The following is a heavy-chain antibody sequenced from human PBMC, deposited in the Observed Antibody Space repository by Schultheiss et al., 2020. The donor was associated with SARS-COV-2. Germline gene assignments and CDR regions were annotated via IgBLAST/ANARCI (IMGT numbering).Heavy chain of an antibody. Sequence: SETLSLTCTVSGGSISSYYWSWIRQPPGKGLEWIGSIYYSGSTYYNPSLKSRVTISVDTSKNQFSLKLSSVTAADTAVYYCARMAWDWNGMDVWGQGTTVTVSS. CDR3: ARMAWDWNGMDV. J-gene: IGHJ6*02. V-gene: IGHV4-59*01. D-gene: IGHD3/OR15-3a*01. CDR2: IYYSGST. CDR1: GGSISSYY.